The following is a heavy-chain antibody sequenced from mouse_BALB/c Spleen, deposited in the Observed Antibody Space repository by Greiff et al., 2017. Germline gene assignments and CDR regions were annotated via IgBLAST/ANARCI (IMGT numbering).Heavy chain of an antibody. D-gene: IGHD1-1*01. Sequence: EVQLQQSGAELVRPGASVKLSCTASGFNIKDYYMHWVKQRPEQGLEWIGWIDPENGDTEYAPKFQGKANMTADTSSNTAYLQLSSLTSEDTAVYYCNACSITTVVATFDYWGQGTTLTVSS. CDR1: GFNIKDYY. J-gene: IGHJ2*01. CDR2: IDPENGDT. CDR3: NACSITTVVATFDY. V-gene: IGHV14-4*02.